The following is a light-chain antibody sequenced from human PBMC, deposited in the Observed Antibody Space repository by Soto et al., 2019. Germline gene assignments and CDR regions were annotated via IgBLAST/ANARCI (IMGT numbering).Light chain of an antibody. J-gene: IGKJ2*01. CDR3: QQYVNSLYT. V-gene: IGKV3-20*01. CDR2: GAS. CDR1: QSVSSSN. Sequence: EIVLTQSPGTLSLSPGERATLSCRASQSVSSSNLVWYQQKPGQAPRLLIYGASTRAAGIPDRFSGSGSGTDFTLTISRLEPEDFAVYYCQQYVNSLYTFGQGTKLEIK.